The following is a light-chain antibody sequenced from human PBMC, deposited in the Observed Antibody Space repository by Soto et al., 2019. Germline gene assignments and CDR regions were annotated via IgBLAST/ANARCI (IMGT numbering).Light chain of an antibody. Sequence: DIVMTQSPDSLAVSLGERATINCKSTQSVLYSANNMNYLAWYQQKPGQPPKLLIYWASTRGSGVPDRFSGSGSGTAFTLTISSLQAEDVAVYYCQQYLSTPPTFGQGTNLEIK. J-gene: IGKJ2*01. CDR1: QSVLYSANNMNY. V-gene: IGKV4-1*01. CDR3: QQYLSTPPT. CDR2: WAS.